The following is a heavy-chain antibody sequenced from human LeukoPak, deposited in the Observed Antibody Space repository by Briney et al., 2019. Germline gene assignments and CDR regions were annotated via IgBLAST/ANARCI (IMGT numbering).Heavy chain of an antibody. D-gene: IGHD6-13*01. V-gene: IGHV4-59*01. CDR3: ARESPIKGYSSRSDY. CDR2: IYYSGST. Sequence: SETLSLTCTVSGGSISSYYWSWIRQPPGKGLEWIGYIYYSGSTNYNPSLKSRVTISVDTSKNQFSLKLSSVTAADTAVYYCARESPIKGYSSRSDYWGQGTLVTVSS. CDR1: GGSISSYY. J-gene: IGHJ4*02.